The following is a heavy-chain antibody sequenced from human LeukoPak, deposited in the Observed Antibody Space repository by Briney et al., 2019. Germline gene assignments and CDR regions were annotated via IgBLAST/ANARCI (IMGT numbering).Heavy chain of an antibody. CDR3: ARAAYDSNGYTANHDY. CDR1: GFTVSSDY. D-gene: IGHD3-22*01. J-gene: IGHJ4*02. V-gene: IGHV3-53*01. Sequence: GGSLRLSCAVSGFTVSSDYMSWVRQAPGKGLEWVSVICSDGSTYHADSVKGRFTISRDNSKNTLYLQMNNLRAEDTAVYYCARAAYDSNGYTANHDYWGQGTLVTVSS. CDR2: ICSDGST.